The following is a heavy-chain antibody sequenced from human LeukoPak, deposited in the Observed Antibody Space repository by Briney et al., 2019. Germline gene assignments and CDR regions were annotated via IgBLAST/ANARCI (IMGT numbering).Heavy chain of an antibody. CDR3: ARAYCSSTSCHSDY. J-gene: IGHJ4*02. V-gene: IGHV3-20*04. Sequence: LRYPCSGAGVTFEDNGMSCFHQAPVKRTHPASGINWDGGSTGYADSVKSRFTISRDNAKNSLYLQMNSLRAEDTALYYCARAYCSSTSCHSDYWGQGTLVTVSS. CDR1: GVTFEDNG. CDR2: INWDGGST. D-gene: IGHD2-2*01.